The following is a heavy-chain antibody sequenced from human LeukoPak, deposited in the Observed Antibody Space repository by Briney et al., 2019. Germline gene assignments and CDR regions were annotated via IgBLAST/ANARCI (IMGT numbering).Heavy chain of an antibody. CDR3: ARGGYPVNY. CDR2: IYYSGST. V-gene: IGHV4-39*07. D-gene: IGHD2-15*01. J-gene: IGHJ4*02. CDR1: GGSISSSSLY. Sequence: SETLSLTCTVSGGSISSSSLYWSWIRQPPGKGLEWIGSIYYSGSTYYNPSLKSRVTISVDTSKNQFSLKLSSVTAADTAVYYCARGGYPVNYWGQGTLVTVSS.